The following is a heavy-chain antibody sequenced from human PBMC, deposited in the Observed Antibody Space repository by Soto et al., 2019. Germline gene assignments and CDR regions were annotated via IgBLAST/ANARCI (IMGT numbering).Heavy chain of an antibody. Sequence: QVQLQESGPGLVKPSQTLSLTCTISGGSISNSGYYWSWIRQHPGKGLEWIGYIYYSGGTYYNPSLKSRVTISVDTSKNHFSLKLTSVTAADTAAYYCAKSDYRTPRHYYGMDAWGQGTTVTVSS. CDR1: GGSISNSGYY. CDR3: AKSDYRTPRHYYGMDA. CDR2: IYYSGGT. V-gene: IGHV4-31*03. D-gene: IGHD4-17*01. J-gene: IGHJ6*02.